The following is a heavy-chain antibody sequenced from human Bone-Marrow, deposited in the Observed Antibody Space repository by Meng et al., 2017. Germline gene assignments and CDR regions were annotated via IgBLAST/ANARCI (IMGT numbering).Heavy chain of an antibody. V-gene: IGHV3-13*01. CDR1: GFTFSSYD. Sequence: GGSLRLSCAASGFTFSSYDMHWVRQATGKGLEWVSAIGTAGDTYYPGSVKGRFTISRENAKNSLYLQMNSLRAGDTAVYYCARGAGYYDSSGDDAFYIWGHGTMVTVSS. J-gene: IGHJ3*02. D-gene: IGHD3-22*01. CDR3: ARGAGYYDSSGDDAFYI. CDR2: IGTAGDT.